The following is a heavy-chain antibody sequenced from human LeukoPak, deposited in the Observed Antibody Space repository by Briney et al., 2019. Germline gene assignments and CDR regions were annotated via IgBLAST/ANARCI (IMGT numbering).Heavy chain of an antibody. Sequence: QSGGSLRLSCAASGFTFSSYTLHWVRQAPGKGLEWVAIVSYDGNSKYYADSVKGRFTISRDNSNNTLSLQMNSLRTEDTAIYYCARGIEPLVVFTPVDYWGLGTLVTVSS. J-gene: IGHJ4*02. D-gene: IGHD3-22*01. CDR2: VSYDGNSK. CDR1: GFTFSSYT. CDR3: ARGIEPLVVFTPVDY. V-gene: IGHV3-30-3*01.